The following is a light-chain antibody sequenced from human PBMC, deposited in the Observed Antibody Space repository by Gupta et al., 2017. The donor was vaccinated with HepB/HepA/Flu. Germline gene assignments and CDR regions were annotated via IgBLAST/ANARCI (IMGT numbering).Light chain of an antibody. CDR1: QSISSY. CDR2: AAS. CDR3: QQSYSTLTWT. V-gene: IGKV1-39*01. J-gene: IGKJ1*01. Sequence: DIQMTQSPSSLSASVGDRVTITCRASQSISSYLNWYQQKPGKAPKLLIYAASSLQSGVPSRFSGNGSGTDFTLTISSLQPEDFATYYCQQSYSTLTWTFGQGTKVGIK.